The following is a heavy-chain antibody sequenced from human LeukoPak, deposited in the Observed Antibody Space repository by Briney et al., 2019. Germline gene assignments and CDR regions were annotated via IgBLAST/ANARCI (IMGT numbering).Heavy chain of an antibody. Sequence: TGGSLRLSCAASGFTFSSYGMHWVRQAPGKGLEWVAVISYDGSNKYYADSVKGRFTVSRDNSKNTLYLQMNSLRAEDTAVYYCARDSFVDTAILRPCDYWGQGTLVTVSS. D-gene: IGHD5-18*01. J-gene: IGHJ4*02. CDR3: ARDSFVDTAILRPCDY. V-gene: IGHV3-30*03. CDR1: GFTFSSYG. CDR2: ISYDGSNK.